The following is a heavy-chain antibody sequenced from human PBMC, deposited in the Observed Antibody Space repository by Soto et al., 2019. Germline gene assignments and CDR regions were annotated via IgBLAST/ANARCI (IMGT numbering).Heavy chain of an antibody. CDR3: ARGPFEGRQWDPNYYYYYGMDV. D-gene: IGHD1-26*01. J-gene: IGHJ6*02. V-gene: IGHV4-39*07. Sequence: PSETLSLTCTVSGGSISSSSYYWGWIRQPPGKGLEWIGSIYYSGSTNYNPSLKSRVTISVDTSKNQFSLKLSSVTAADTAVYYCARGPFEGRQWDPNYYYYYGMDVWGQGTTVTVSS. CDR2: IYYSGST. CDR1: GGSISSSSYY.